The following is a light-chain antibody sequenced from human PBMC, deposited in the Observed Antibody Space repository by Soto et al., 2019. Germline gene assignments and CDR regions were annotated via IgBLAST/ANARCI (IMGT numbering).Light chain of an antibody. V-gene: IGKV1-5*03. CDR1: QSITSW. J-gene: IGKJ1*01. Sequence: DIQMTQSPSTLSASIGDRVTITCRASQSITSWLAWYQQKPGKAPKLLIYKASNLESGVPSRFSGSGSGTDFTLTISSLQPDDFATYCCQQYNTYPTFGQGTKVEFK. CDR3: QQYNTYPT. CDR2: KAS.